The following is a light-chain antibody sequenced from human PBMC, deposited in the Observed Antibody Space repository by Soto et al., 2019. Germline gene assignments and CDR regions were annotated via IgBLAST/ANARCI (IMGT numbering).Light chain of an antibody. Sequence: EMVLTQSPGTLSLSPGKRATLSCRASKRVTSVHLAWYQQRPGQAPRLLIYGASNRATGVTERFTGSASGTDFNLTISRLGPEDSATYYCQYYGASPLYTFGRGTKLEIE. CDR3: QYYGASPLYT. CDR2: GAS. V-gene: IGKV3-20*01. CDR1: KRVTSVH. J-gene: IGKJ2*01.